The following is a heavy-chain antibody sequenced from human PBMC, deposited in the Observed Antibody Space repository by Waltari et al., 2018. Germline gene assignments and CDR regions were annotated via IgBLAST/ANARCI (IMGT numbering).Heavy chain of an antibody. CDR2: IYYSGST. CDR1: GGSISSYY. V-gene: IGHV4-59*01. J-gene: IGHJ4*02. CDR3: ARAPGSSSWYGGGYFDY. D-gene: IGHD6-13*01. Sequence: QVQLQESGPGLVKPSETLSLTCTVSGGSISSYYWSWIRQPPGKGLEWIGYIYYSGSTNYNPSLKSRVTISVDTSKNQFSLKLSSVTAADTAVYDCARAPGSSSWYGGGYFDYWGQGTLVTVSS.